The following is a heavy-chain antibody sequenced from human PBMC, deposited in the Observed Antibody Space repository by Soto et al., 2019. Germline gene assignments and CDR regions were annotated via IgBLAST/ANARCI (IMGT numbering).Heavy chain of an antibody. CDR2: ISAYNGNT. CDR3: AYLYGSGRDFQH. CDR1: GYTFTSYG. D-gene: IGHD3-10*01. V-gene: IGHV1-18*01. J-gene: IGHJ1*01. Sequence: ASVKVSCKASGYTFTSYGISWVRQAPGQGLEWMGWISAYNGNTNYAQKLQGRVTMTTDTSTSTAYMELRSLRPDDTAVYYCAYLYGSGRDFQHWGQGTLVTVSS.